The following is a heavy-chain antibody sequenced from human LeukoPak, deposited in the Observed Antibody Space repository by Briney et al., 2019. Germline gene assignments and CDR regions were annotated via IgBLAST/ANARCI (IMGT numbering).Heavy chain of an antibody. Sequence: GGSLRLSCAVSGFTLSSYEMNWVRQAPGKGLEWVSHISSSGSSIYYADSVMGRFTISRDNAKNSLYLQMNSLRAEDTAVYYCARGGYERSLANWGQGTLVTVSS. CDR1: GFTLSSYE. V-gene: IGHV3-48*03. CDR3: ARGGYERSLAN. J-gene: IGHJ4*02. CDR2: ISSSGSSI. D-gene: IGHD5-12*01.